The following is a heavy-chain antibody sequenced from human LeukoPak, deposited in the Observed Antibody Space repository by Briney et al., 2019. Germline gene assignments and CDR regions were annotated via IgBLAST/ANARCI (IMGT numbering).Heavy chain of an antibody. CDR1: GYTFTIYG. Sequence: ASVKVSCKASGYTFTIYGISWGRQAPGQGREGMGWISAYNGNTNYSQKLQVRVSMTTDTATSTAYMELRSLRSDDTAVYSCARAPFPLGDSWSDGPFDLSGQGTPGTVSS. CDR3: ARAPFPLGDSWSDGPFDL. D-gene: IGHD3-3*01. V-gene: IGHV1-18*01. J-gene: IGHJ3*01. CDR2: ISAYNGNT.